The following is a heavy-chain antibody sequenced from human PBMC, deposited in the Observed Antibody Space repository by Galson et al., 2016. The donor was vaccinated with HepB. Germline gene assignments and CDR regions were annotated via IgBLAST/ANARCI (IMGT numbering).Heavy chain of an antibody. V-gene: IGHV3-30*18. CDR3: AKDRPGGRYRGYEDGRGD. J-gene: IGHJ1*01. CDR2: ITYDGDST. D-gene: IGHD3-16*01. CDR1: GFAFSRFG. Sequence: SLRLSCATSGFAFSRFGMHWVRQAPGRGLEWVAVITYDGDSTTYEDSVDGRFTIFRDNSRSTLFLQMNSLTAEDSGVYYCAKDRPGGRYRGYEDGRGDWGQGTLVTVTS.